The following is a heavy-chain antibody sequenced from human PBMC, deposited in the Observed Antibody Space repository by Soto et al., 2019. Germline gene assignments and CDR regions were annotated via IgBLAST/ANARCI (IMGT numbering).Heavy chain of an antibody. CDR2: ISYDGSNK. J-gene: IGHJ3*02. CDR1: GFTFSSYA. V-gene: IGHV3-30-3*01. CDR3: ARALLEGAFVI. Sequence: QVQLVESGGGVVQPGRSLRLSCAASGFTFSSYAMHWVRQAPGKGLEWVAVISYDGSNKYYADSVKGRFTISRDNSKNTLYLQMNSLRAEDTAVYYCARALLEGAFVIWGQGTMVTVSS. D-gene: IGHD3-10*01.